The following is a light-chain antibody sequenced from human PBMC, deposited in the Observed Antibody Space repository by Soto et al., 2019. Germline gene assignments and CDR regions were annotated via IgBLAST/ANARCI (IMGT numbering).Light chain of an antibody. CDR2: DAS. V-gene: IGKV3-20*01. Sequence: IVLTQAPGPLSFSPGGRATLSRRASQSVSSNYLAWYQQKPGQAPRLLIYDASSRATGIPDRFSGSGSGTDFTLTISRLEPEDVAVYYCQQYDTSPRITFGQGTRLEIK. CDR1: QSVSSNY. J-gene: IGKJ5*01. CDR3: QQYDTSPRIT.